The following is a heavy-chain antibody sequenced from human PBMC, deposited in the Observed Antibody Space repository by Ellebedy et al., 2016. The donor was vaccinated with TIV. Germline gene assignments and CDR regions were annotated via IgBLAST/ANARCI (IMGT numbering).Heavy chain of an antibody. V-gene: IGHV3-9*01. CDR1: GFTFDSFA. Sequence: GGSLRLSXAVSGFTFDSFAMHWVRQAPGQGLEWVSGISWNSGTKTYADSVKGRFTISRDNAKNSVFLQMDSLTTDDTALYYCAKDSNPSGWPWQALDVWGQGTAITVSS. CDR3: AKDSNPSGWPWQALDV. CDR2: ISWNSGTK. J-gene: IGHJ6*02. D-gene: IGHD6-19*01.